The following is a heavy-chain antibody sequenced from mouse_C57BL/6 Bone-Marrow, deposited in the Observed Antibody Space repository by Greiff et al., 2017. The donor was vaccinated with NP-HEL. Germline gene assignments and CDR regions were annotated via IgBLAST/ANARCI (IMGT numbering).Heavy chain of an antibody. D-gene: IGHD2-14*01. J-gene: IGHJ3*01. CDR2: ISYDGSN. CDR1: GYSITSGYY. V-gene: IGHV3-6*01. CDR3: AREGYSFAY. Sequence: EVQLQESGPGLVKPSQSLSLTCSVTGYSITSGYYWNWIRQFPGNKLEWMGYISYDGSNNYNPSLKQRISITRDTSKNQFFLKLNSVTTEDTATYYCAREGYSFAYWGQGTLVTVSA.